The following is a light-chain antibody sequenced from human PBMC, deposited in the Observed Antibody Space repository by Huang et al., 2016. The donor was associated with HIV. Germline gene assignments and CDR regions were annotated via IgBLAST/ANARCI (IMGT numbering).Light chain of an antibody. CDR1: QNITSF. CDR2: AAT. CDR3: QQRIQWPRLT. J-gene: IGKJ4*01. V-gene: IGKV3-11*01. Sequence: EIVLTQSPATLSLSPGGRATLPCRASQNITSFLAWYRQKTGQAPRLLIIAATNRATGTPARFSGSGSGTDFTLTIHSLEPEDFAVYYCQQRIQWPRLTFGGGTRVEMK.